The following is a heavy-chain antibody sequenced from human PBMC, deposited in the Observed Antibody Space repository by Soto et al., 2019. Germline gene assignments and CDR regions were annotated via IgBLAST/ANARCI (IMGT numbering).Heavy chain of an antibody. J-gene: IGHJ6*02. CDR2: ISSRSTTI. CDR3: AFLNGNGGPPSLFYGRDA. CDR1: GFTFSTYG. Sequence: GGSLRLSCAASGFTFSTYGMNWVRQAPGKGLEWISYISSRSTTIYYADSVKGRFTISRDNAKNSLFLQMDSLRDEDTSIYYCAFLNGNGGPPSLFYGRDAGGQGPRVTVPS. V-gene: IGHV3-48*02. D-gene: IGHD1-20*01.